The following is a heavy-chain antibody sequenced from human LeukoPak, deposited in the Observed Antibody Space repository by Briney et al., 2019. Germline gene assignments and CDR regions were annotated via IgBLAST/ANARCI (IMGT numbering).Heavy chain of an antibody. Sequence: PGGSLRLSCAASGFTFSSHGVNWVRQAPGKGLEWFSGISPSGDISYHTDSVKGRFTISRDNSMSTVSLQMNNLRAEDTALYYCAKDRDWGAFDAWGQGTLVTVSP. CDR3: AKDRDWGAFDA. D-gene: IGHD3/OR15-3a*01. CDR2: ISPSGDIS. V-gene: IGHV3-23*01. J-gene: IGHJ5*02. CDR1: GFTFSSHG.